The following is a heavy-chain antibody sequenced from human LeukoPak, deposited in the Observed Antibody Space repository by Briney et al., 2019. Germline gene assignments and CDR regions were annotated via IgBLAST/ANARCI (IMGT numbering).Heavy chain of an antibody. CDR3: ARGPTTVTRAFDY. V-gene: IGHV4-61*02. J-gene: IGHJ4*02. Sequence: SQTLSLTCTVSGGSISSGSYYWSWIRQPAGKGLEWIGRIYTSGSTNYNPSLKSRVTISVDTSKNQFSLKLTSVTAADTAVYYCARGPTTVTRAFDYWGQGTLVTVSS. CDR1: GGSISSGSYY. D-gene: IGHD4-17*01. CDR2: IYTSGST.